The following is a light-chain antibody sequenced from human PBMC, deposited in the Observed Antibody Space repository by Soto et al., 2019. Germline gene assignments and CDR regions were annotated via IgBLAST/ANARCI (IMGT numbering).Light chain of an antibody. V-gene: IGKV1-9*01. CDR3: QQLDTYPRT. J-gene: IGKJ3*01. CDR2: GAS. CDR1: QGISSY. Sequence: IQLPQSPSSLSASVGDRVTITCQASQGISSYLAWYQQKPGTAPKVLIYGASTLQSGVPSRFSGTGSGTDFTLTITSLRPEDFATYYCQQLDTYPRTFGPGTKVDIK.